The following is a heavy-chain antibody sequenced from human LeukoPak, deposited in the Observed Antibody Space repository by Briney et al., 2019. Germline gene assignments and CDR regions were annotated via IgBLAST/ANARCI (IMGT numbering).Heavy chain of an antibody. CDR1: GGSISSGDYY. Sequence: PSETLSLTCTVSGGSISSGDYYGSWIRQPPGKGLEWIGYIYYIGSTYDNPSLKSRVTISVDTSKPQFSLKLSSVTAADTAVYYCAREGSDYAFWTAPGLWGQGTPVTVSS. V-gene: IGHV4-30-4*01. J-gene: IGHJ4*03. D-gene: IGHD3/OR15-3a*01. CDR2: IYYIGST. CDR3: AREGSDYAFWTAPGL.